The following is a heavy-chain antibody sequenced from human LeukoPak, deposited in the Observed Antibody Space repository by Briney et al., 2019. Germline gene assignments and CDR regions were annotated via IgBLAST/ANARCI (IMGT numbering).Heavy chain of an antibody. D-gene: IGHD3-3*01. CDR3: ARVGYDFWSGYEN. V-gene: IGHV4-39*07. CDR1: GVSISSSSYY. Sequence: SETLSLTCTVSGVSISSSSYYWGWLRQPPGKGLEWIGSIYYSGSTYYNPSLKSRVTISVDTSKNQFSLKLSSVTAADTAVYYCARVGYDFWSGYENWGQGTLVTVSS. CDR2: IYYSGST. J-gene: IGHJ4*02.